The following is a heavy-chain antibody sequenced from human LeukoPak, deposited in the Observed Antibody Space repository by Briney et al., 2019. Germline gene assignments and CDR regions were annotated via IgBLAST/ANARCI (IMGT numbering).Heavy chain of an antibody. V-gene: IGHV4-39*07. J-gene: IGHJ5*02. D-gene: IGHD3-3*01. Sequence: SETLSLTCTVSGGSISSSSYYWGWIRQPPGKGLEWIGSIYYSGSTYYNPSLKSRVTISVDTPKNQFSLKLSSVTAADTAVYYCARRMLRFLEWYPENWFDPWGQGTLVTVSS. CDR2: IYYSGST. CDR3: ARRMLRFLEWYPENWFDP. CDR1: GGSISSSSYY.